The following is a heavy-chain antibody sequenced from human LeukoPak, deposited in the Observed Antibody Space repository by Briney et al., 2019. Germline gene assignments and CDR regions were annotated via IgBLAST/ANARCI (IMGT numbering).Heavy chain of an antibody. J-gene: IGHJ4*02. CDR2: IYPGDSDT. D-gene: IGHD5-12*01. Sequence: GESLKISCKGSGYTFTSYWIGWVRQMPGKGLEWMGLIYPGDSDTRYSPSFQGQVTISADKSISTAYLQWSSLKASGTAMYYCARTSEYSGSDYWGQGTLVTVSS. V-gene: IGHV5-51*01. CDR1: GYTFTSYW. CDR3: ARTSEYSGSDY.